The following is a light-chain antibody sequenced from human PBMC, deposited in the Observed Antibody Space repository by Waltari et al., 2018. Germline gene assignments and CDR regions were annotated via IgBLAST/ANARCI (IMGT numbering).Light chain of an antibody. J-gene: IGKJ1*01. CDR3: QQSYSIPGT. CDR2: AAS. V-gene: IGKV1-39*01. Sequence: DIHMTLSPSSLSASVGDRVTITCRSSQSIGTSLNWYQQKPGKAPKLLIYAASTLQGGVPSRFSASGSGTDFALTISSLQPEDFATYYCQQSYSIPGTFGRGTKVEI. CDR1: QSIGTS.